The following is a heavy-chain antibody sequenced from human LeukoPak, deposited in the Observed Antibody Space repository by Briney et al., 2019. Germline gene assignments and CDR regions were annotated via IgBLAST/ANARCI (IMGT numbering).Heavy chain of an antibody. D-gene: IGHD3-10*01. CDR3: ARVGNSGEFDF. Sequence: ASVKVSCKTSGYTFSEYCLTWVRQAPGKGLEWLGWVTGFNGKTNYARRVEDRLILTTDTSTSTGTFELRGLRADDTAVYYCARVGNSGEFDFWGQGTLVTVSS. V-gene: IGHV1-18*01. CDR1: GYTFSEYC. J-gene: IGHJ4*02. CDR2: VTGFNGKT.